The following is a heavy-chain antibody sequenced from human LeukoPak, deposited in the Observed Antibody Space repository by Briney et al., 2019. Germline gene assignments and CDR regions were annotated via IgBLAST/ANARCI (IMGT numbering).Heavy chain of an antibody. J-gene: IGHJ4*02. Sequence: SETLSFTCAVYGGSFSGYYWSWIRQPPGKGLEWIGEINHSGSTNYNPSLKSRVTISVDTSNNQFSLKLSSVTAADTAVYYCARGSRDYGDYWGQGTLVTVSS. CDR3: ARGSRDYGDY. V-gene: IGHV4-34*01. CDR1: GGSFSGYY. CDR2: INHSGST. D-gene: IGHD4-17*01.